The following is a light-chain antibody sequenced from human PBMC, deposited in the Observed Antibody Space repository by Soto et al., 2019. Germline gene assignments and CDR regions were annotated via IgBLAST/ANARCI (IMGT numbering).Light chain of an antibody. Sequence: DIQLTQSPSFLSASVGDTVTITCRASQGASSYLAWYQQKLGKAPMLLIYAASTLQSGVPSRFSGSGSGTEFTLTISSLQPEDFATYYCQQLNTFPHTFGGGTKVEIK. CDR2: AAS. J-gene: IGKJ4*01. V-gene: IGKV1-9*01. CDR3: QQLNTFPHT. CDR1: QGASSY.